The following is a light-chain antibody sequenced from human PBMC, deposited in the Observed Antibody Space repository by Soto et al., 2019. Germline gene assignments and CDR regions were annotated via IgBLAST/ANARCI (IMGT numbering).Light chain of an antibody. CDR2: GAS. CDR3: QQYSNRSPIT. J-gene: IGKJ5*01. V-gene: IGKV3-15*01. CDR1: QSVSSN. Sequence: EIVMTQSPATLSVSPGERATLSCRASQSVSSNLAWYQQKPGQAPRLLIYGASTRATGIPARFSGSGSGTEFTLTISSLQSEDFAVYYCQQYSNRSPITFGQGTRLEIK.